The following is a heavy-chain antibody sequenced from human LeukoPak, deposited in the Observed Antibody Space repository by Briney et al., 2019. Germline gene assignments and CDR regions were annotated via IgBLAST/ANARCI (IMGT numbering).Heavy chain of an antibody. D-gene: IGHD5-18*01. Sequence: GGSLRLSCAASGFTFSSYAMSWVRQAPGKGLEWVSAISGSGGSTYYADSVKGRFTISRDNSKNTLYLQMNSLRAEDTAVYYGAKDRERGTAMAYPPYYYYYYGMDVWGQGTTVTVSS. CDR3: AKDRERGTAMAYPPYYYYYYGMDV. CDR1: GFTFSSYA. V-gene: IGHV3-23*01. CDR2: ISGSGGST. J-gene: IGHJ6*02.